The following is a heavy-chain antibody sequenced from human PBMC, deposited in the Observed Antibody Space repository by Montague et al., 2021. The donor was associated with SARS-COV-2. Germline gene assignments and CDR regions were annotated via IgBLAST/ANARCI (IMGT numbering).Heavy chain of an antibody. CDR1: EFTFSSYA. Sequence: SLRLSCAASEFTFSSYAMSWVRQAPGKGLEWVSAISGSGGRTYYADSVKGRFTLSRDNSKNTLYLHMNSLRAEDTAVYYCAKAALGSSSYFDYWGQGTLATVSS. CDR3: AKAALGSSSYFDY. V-gene: IGHV3-23*01. J-gene: IGHJ4*02. D-gene: IGHD6-13*01. CDR2: ISGSGGRT.